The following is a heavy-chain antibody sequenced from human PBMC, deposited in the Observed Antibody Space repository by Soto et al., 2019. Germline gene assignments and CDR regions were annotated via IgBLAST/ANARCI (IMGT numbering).Heavy chain of an antibody. CDR3: ARDRGVAAAGDAFDI. D-gene: IGHD6-13*01. J-gene: IGHJ3*02. V-gene: IGHV1-69*04. Sequence: ASVKVSCKASGGTFSSYTISWVRQAPGQGLEWMGRIIPILGIANYAQKFQGRVTITADKSTSTAYMELSSLRSEDTAVYYCARDRGVAAAGDAFDIWGQGTMVTVSS. CDR1: GGTFSSYT. CDR2: IIPILGIA.